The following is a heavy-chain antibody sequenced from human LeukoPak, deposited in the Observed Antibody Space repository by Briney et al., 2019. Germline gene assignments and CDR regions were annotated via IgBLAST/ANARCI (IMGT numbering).Heavy chain of an antibody. CDR2: IIPIFGTA. CDR3: ARDHSSSQRHGFDY. Sequence: SVKVSCKASGGTFSSYAISWVRQAPGQGLEWMGGIIPIFGTANYVQKFQGRVTITTDESTSTAYMELSSVRSEDTAVYYCARDHSSSQRHGFDYWGQGTLVTVSS. J-gene: IGHJ4*02. V-gene: IGHV1-69*05. D-gene: IGHD6-6*01. CDR1: GGTFSSYA.